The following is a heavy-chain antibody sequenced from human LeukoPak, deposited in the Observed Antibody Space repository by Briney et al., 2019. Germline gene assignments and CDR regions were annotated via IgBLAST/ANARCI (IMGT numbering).Heavy chain of an antibody. CDR1: GFTFSSYG. D-gene: IGHD4-17*01. V-gene: IGHV3-33*01. J-gene: IGHJ4*02. Sequence: GGSLRLSCAASGFTFSSYGMHWVRQAPGKGLEWVAVIWYDGSNKYYADSVKGRFTISRDNSKNTLYLQMNSLRAEDTAVYYCAREGASVTGPLDYWGQGTLVTVSS. CDR3: AREGASVTGPLDY. CDR2: IWYDGSNK.